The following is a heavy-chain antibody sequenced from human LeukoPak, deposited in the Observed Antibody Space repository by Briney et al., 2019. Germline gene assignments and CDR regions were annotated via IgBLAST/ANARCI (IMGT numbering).Heavy chain of an antibody. V-gene: IGHV3-33*01. D-gene: IGHD6-19*01. CDR2: IWYDGSNK. J-gene: IGHJ6*02. CDR3: ARDQTAVAGTVYYYGMDV. CDR1: GFTFSSYG. Sequence: PGGSLRLSCAASGFTFSSYGMHWVRQAPGKGLEWVAVIWYDGSNKYYADSVKGRFTISRDNSKNTLYLQMNSLRAEGTAVYHCARDQTAVAGTVYYYGMDVWGQGTTVTVSS.